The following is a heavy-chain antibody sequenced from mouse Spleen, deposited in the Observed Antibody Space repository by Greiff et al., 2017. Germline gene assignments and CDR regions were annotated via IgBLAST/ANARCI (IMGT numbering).Heavy chain of an antibody. J-gene: IGHJ3*01. CDR1: GYTFTSYW. Sequence: VQLQQPGAELVKPGASVKMSCKASGYTFTSYWITWVKQRPGQGLEWIGDIYPGSGSTNYNEKFKSKATLTVDTSSSTAYMQLSSLTSEDSAVYYCALSYYGSSSWFAYWGQGTLVTVSA. CDR2: IYPGSGST. V-gene: IGHV1-55*01. CDR3: ALSYYGSSSWFAY. D-gene: IGHD1-1*01.